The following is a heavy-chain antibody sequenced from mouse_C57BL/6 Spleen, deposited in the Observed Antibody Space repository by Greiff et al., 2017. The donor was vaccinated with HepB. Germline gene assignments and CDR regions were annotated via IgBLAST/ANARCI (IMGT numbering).Heavy chain of an antibody. Sequence: QVQLKQSGAELVKPGASVKLSCKASGYTFTEYTIHWVKQRSGQGLEWIGWFYPGSGSIKYNEKFKDKATLTADKSSSTVYMELSRLTSEDSAVYFCARHEAVSYGSSYGYFDVWGTGTTVTVSS. CDR2: FYPGSGSI. CDR1: GYTFTEYT. CDR3: ARHEAVSYGSSYGYFDV. V-gene: IGHV1-62-2*01. J-gene: IGHJ1*03. D-gene: IGHD1-1*01.